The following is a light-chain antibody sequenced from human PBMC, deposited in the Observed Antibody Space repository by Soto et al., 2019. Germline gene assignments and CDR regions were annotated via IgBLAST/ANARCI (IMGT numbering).Light chain of an antibody. J-gene: IGLJ2*01. CDR1: SGNIASSS. V-gene: IGLV6-57*04. CDR2: EDR. CDR3: QSYDTSTPVV. Sequence: NFMLTQPHSVSGSLGKTVTISCTRSSGNIASSSVQWYQQRPGSPPTTIIYEDRQRPSGVPDRFSGSIDASSNSASLTISGLKTEDEADYYCQSYDTSTPVVFGGGTKLTVL.